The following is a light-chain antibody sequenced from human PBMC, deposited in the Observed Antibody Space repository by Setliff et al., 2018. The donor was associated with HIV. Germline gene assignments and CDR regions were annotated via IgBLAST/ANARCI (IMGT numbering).Light chain of an antibody. CDR2: DVN. J-gene: IGLJ3*02. Sequence: LTQPASVSGSPGQSITISCTGTSSDIGGYNFVSWYQQHPGKASKLMIYDVNDRPSGVSNRFSGSKSGNTASLTISGLQAEDEADYYCSSYTTTRTRAFGGGTKVTVL. CDR1: SSDIGGYNF. V-gene: IGLV2-14*01. CDR3: SSYTTTRTRA.